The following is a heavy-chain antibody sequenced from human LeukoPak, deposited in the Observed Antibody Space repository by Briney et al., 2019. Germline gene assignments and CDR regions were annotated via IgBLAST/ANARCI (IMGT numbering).Heavy chain of an antibody. D-gene: IGHD1-7*01. Sequence: GGSLRLSCAASGFTFSSYAMSWVRQAPGKGLEWVSAISGSGGSTYYADSVKGRFTISRDNSKNTLYLQINGLRAEDTAVYYCAKHTDNWNYNSFDFWGQGTLVTVSS. J-gene: IGHJ4*02. V-gene: IGHV3-23*01. CDR2: ISGSGGST. CDR3: AKHTDNWNYNSFDF. CDR1: GFTFSSYA.